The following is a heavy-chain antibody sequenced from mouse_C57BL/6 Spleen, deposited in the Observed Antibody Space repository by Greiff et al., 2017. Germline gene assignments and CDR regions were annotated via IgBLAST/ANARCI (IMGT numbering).Heavy chain of an antibody. CDR1: GYTFTSYW. V-gene: IGHV1-64*01. CDR3: ASPYDYDDGYYFDY. J-gene: IGHJ2*01. Sequence: VQLQQPGAELVKPGASVKLSCKASGYTFTSYWMHWVKQRPGQGLEWIGMIHPNSGSTNYNEKFKSKATLTVDKSSSTAYMQLSSLTSEDSAVYYCASPYDYDDGYYFDYWGQGTTLTVSS. CDR2: IHPNSGST. D-gene: IGHD2-4*01.